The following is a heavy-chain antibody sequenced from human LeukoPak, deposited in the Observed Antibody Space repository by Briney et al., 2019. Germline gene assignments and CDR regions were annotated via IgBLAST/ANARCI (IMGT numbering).Heavy chain of an antibody. CDR1: GYTFTSYG. CDR2: VSAYNGNT. Sequence: ASVKVSCKASGYTFTSYGISWVRQAPGQGLEWMGWVSAYNGNTNYAQKLQGRVTMTTDTSTSTAYMELRSLRSDDTAVYYCARGPLSYYDFWSGYFRGGAFDIWGQGTMVTVSS. V-gene: IGHV1-18*01. D-gene: IGHD3-3*01. CDR3: ARGPLSYYDFWSGYFRGGAFDI. J-gene: IGHJ3*02.